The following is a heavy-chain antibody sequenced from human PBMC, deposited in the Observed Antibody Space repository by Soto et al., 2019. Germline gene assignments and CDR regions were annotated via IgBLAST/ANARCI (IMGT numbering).Heavy chain of an antibody. CDR3: AHRRPSAAFDY. CDR1: GFSLSSSGVG. D-gene: IGHD2-15*01. CDR2: IYWDDDK. V-gene: IGHV2-5*02. Sequence: QITLRESGPTLVKPTQTLTLTCSFSGFSLSSSGVGVGWIRQPPGKALEWLAVIYWDDDKRYNPSLKSRLTITKDTSKNPGVLTMTNMDPVDTATYHCAHRRPSAAFDYWGQGTLVIVST. J-gene: IGHJ4*02.